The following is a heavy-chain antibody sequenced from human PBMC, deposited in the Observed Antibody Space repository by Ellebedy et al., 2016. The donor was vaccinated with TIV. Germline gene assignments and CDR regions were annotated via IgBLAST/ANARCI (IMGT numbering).Heavy chain of an antibody. CDR1: GGSISSYY. CDR3: ARSSGSYHRGWFDP. D-gene: IGHD1-26*01. Sequence: SETLSLTCTVSGGSISSYYWSWIRQPPGKGLEWIGYIYYSGSTNYNPSLKSRVTISVDTSKSQFSLKLSSVTAADTAVYYCARSSGSYHRGWFDPWGQGTLVTVSS. CDR2: IYYSGST. V-gene: IGHV4-59*01. J-gene: IGHJ5*02.